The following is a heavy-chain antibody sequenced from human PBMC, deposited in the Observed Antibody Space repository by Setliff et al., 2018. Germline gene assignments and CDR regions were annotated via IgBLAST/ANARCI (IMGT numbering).Heavy chain of an antibody. Sequence: SETLSLTCTVSGSSFSSYSWSGIRQPPGKGLEWIGYKYYSGSTNSNPSLKSRVTVSVDTSKNQFSLKLSSVTAADTAVYYCARWRVRDSGYYPRLSYMDVWGKGTTVTVSS. CDR2: KYYSGST. J-gene: IGHJ6*03. CDR3: ARWRVRDSGYYPRLSYMDV. CDR1: GSSFSSYS. D-gene: IGHD3-22*01. V-gene: IGHV4-59*08.